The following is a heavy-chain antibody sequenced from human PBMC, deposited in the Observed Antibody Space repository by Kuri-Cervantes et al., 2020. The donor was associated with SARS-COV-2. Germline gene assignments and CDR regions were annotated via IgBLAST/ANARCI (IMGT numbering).Heavy chain of an antibody. Sequence: GESLKISCAASGFTFSSYAMSWVRQAPGKGLEWVSAISGSGGSTYYADSVKGRFTISRDNSKNTLYLQMNSLRAEDTAVYYCAKRSCSSTSCYPRHNYYYGMDVWGQGTTVTVSS. CDR2: ISGSGGST. J-gene: IGHJ6*02. V-gene: IGHV3-23*01. CDR3: AKRSCSSTSCYPRHNYYYGMDV. CDR1: GFTFSSYA. D-gene: IGHD2-2*01.